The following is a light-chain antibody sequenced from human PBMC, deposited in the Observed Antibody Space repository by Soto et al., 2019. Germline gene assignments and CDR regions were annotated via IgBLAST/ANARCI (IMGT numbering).Light chain of an antibody. CDR2: GNX. Sequence: QSVLTQPPSVSGAPGQRVTISCTGSSSNIGAGYDVHWYQQLPGTAPKXXXXGNXXRXXXXXDRXXGSKSGTSASLAITGXXXXXXXXXYCXSYDSSLSALVFGGGTKVTVL. V-gene: IGLV1-40*01. J-gene: IGLJ2*01. CDR3: XSYDSSLSALV. CDR1: SSNIGAGYD.